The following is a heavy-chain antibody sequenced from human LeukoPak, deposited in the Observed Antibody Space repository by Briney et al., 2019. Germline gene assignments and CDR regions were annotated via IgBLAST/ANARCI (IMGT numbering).Heavy chain of an antibody. J-gene: IGHJ2*01. Sequence: GGSLRLSWAASGFRFSSHAMSWVRQAPGKGLEWVSSIVGSGDSTYYADSVKGRFTISRDNSRDTLYLQMNSLRAEDTAVYYCATGRWGSQPSEFDLWGRGPGHSVSS. D-gene: IGHD7-27*01. CDR3: ATGRWGSQPSEFDL. V-gene: IGHV3-23*01. CDR2: IVGSGDST. CDR1: GFRFSSHA.